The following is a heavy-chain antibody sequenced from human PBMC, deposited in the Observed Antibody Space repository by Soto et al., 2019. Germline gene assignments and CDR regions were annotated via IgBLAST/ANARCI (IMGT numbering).Heavy chain of an antibody. CDR1: GASISGYH. V-gene: IGHV4-59*08. Sequence: SETLSLTCTVSGASISGYHWGWIRQPPGKGLEWIGYIYYTGSTNYNPSLKSRVTMSVDTSKNQFSLKLNSVTAADTAVYYCARGLASGWNTYYLDYWGQGPLSTVS. CDR3: ARGLASGWNTYYLDY. J-gene: IGHJ4*02. CDR2: IYYTGST. D-gene: IGHD6-25*01.